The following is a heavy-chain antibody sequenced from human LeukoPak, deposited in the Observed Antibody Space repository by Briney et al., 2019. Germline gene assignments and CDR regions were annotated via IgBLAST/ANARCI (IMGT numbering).Heavy chain of an antibody. CDR1: GFTFDDYA. CDR3: AKGSFGVITKEYFDY. D-gene: IGHD3-22*01. Sequence: GGSLRLSCAASGFTFDDYAMHWVRQAPGKGLEWVSGISWNSGSTGYADSVKGRFTISRDNAKNSLYLQMNSLRAEDTALYYCAKGSFGVITKEYFDYWGQGTLVTVSS. V-gene: IGHV3-9*01. J-gene: IGHJ4*02. CDR2: ISWNSGST.